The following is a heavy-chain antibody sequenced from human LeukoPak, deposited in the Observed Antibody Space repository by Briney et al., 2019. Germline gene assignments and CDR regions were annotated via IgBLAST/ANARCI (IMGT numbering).Heavy chain of an antibody. J-gene: IGHJ4*02. D-gene: IGHD6-19*01. CDR1: GYTFTSYG. Sequence: ASVKVSCKASGYTFTSYGISWVRQAPGQGLEWMGWINPNSGGTNYAQKFQGRVTMTRDTSISTAYMELSRLRSDDTAVYYCARGAVAGYYFDYWGQGTLVTVSS. CDR2: INPNSGGT. CDR3: ARGAVAGYYFDY. V-gene: IGHV1-2*02.